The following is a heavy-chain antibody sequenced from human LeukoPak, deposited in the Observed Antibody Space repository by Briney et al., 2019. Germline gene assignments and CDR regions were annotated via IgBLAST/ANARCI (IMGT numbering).Heavy chain of an antibody. D-gene: IGHD6-13*01. J-gene: IGHJ4*02. CDR3: ARVEAAAVHLNY. V-gene: IGHV3-21*01. CDR1: GFTFSTYS. CDR2: ISISNSYI. Sequence: GGSLRLSCAASGFTFSTYSMNWVRQAPGKGLEWVSSISISNSYIYYADSVKGRFTISRDNAKNSLYLQMNSLRAEDTAVYYCARVEAAAVHLNYWGQGTLVTVSS.